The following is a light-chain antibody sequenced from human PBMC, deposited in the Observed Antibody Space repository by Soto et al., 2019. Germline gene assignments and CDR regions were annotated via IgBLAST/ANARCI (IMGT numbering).Light chain of an antibody. Sequence: QSALSQPASVAGSPGQSITISCTGTSSDVGGYNYVSWYQQHPGKAPKLMIYDVSKRPSGVSNRFSGSKSGNTASLTISGLQSEDDADYYCSSYTSSRTRVFGTGSKGTVL. V-gene: IGLV2-14*01. CDR2: DVS. J-gene: IGLJ1*01. CDR3: SSYTSSRTRV. CDR1: SSDVGGYNY.